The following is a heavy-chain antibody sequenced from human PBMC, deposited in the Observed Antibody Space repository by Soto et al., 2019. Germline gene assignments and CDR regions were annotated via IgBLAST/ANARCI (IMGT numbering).Heavy chain of an antibody. J-gene: IGHJ4*02. CDR1: GFTFSSYA. Sequence: GGSLRLSCAASGFTFSSYAMSWVRQAPGKGLEWVSAISGSGGSTYYADSVKGRFTISRDNSKNTLYLQMNSLRAEDTAVYYCARNTAEYSSSFYYFDYWGQGTLVTVSS. V-gene: IGHV3-23*01. CDR2: ISGSGGST. D-gene: IGHD6-6*01. CDR3: ARNTAEYSSSFYYFDY.